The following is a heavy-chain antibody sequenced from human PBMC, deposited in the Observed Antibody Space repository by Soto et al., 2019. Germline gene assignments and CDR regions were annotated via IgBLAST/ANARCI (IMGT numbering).Heavy chain of an antibody. D-gene: IGHD3-22*01. CDR1: GGSISSSSYY. CDR2: IYYSGST. J-gene: IGHJ3*02. Sequence: SETLSLTCTVSGGSISSSSYYWGWIRQPPGKGLEWIGSIYYSGSTYYNPSLKSRVTISVDTSKNQFSLKLSSVTAADTAVYYCARHIIVARAFDIWGQGTMVTVSS. V-gene: IGHV4-39*01. CDR3: ARHIIVARAFDI.